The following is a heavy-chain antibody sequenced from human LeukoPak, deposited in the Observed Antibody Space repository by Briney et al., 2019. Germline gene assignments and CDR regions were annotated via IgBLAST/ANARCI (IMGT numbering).Heavy chain of an antibody. D-gene: IGHD3/OR15-3a*01. CDR1: GFTFSSYG. Sequence: PGGSLRLSCAASGFTFSSYGMHWVRQAPGKGLEWVAFISYDGSNKYYADSVKGRFTISRDNSKNTLYLQMNSLRAEDTAVYYCKGGGLVSDGGDYFDYWGQGTLVTVSS. V-gene: IGHV3-30*03. CDR2: ISYDGSNK. CDR3: KGGGLVSDGGDYFDY. J-gene: IGHJ4*02.